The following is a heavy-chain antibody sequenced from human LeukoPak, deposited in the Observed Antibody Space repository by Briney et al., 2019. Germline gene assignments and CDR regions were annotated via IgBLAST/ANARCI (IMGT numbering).Heavy chain of an antibody. D-gene: IGHD3-16*02. CDR1: GFTFSNYA. CDR2: ISYDGSNK. Sequence: GGSLRLSCAASGFTFSNYAMHWVRQAPGKGLEWVAVISYDGSNKYYADSVKGRFTISRDNSKNTLYLQMNSLRAEDTAVYYCARDLRDMITFGGVIGYWGQGTLVTVSS. CDR3: ARDLRDMITFGGVIGY. V-gene: IGHV3-30-3*01. J-gene: IGHJ4*02.